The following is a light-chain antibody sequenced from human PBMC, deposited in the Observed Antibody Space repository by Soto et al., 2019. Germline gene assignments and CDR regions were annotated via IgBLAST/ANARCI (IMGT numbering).Light chain of an antibody. Sequence: DIQLTQSPSFLSASLGDRVTITCRASQGISSYLAWYQQKPGKAPKLLIYAASTLQSGVPSRFSGSESGTEFTLTINSLQPDDFATYYCQQYSVYWTFGQGTKVDI. CDR1: QGISSY. CDR3: QQYSVYWT. V-gene: IGKV1-9*01. CDR2: AAS. J-gene: IGKJ1*01.